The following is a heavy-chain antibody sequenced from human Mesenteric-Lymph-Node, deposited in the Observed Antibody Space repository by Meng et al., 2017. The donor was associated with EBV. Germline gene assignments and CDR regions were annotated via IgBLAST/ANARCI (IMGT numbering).Heavy chain of an antibody. J-gene: IGHJ5*01. D-gene: IGHD4-17*01. Sequence: QVHLVQSGAEVKKPGSSVKVSCKASGDTFSSYGFSWVRQAPGQGLEWMGGIIPMFGAANYAQNFQGRVTITADESTSTAYMELSSLRSDDTAVYYCARTISFMVTVTTHTRRFQSFDSWGQGTLGTVSS. CDR1: GDTFSSYG. CDR2: IIPMFGAA. V-gene: IGHV1-69*01. CDR3: ARTISFMVTVTTHTRRFQSFDS.